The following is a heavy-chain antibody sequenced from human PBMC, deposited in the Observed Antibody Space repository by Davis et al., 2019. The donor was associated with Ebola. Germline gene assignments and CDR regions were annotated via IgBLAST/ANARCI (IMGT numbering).Heavy chain of an antibody. V-gene: IGHV3-21*04. CDR2: ISSSSSYI. CDR1: GFTFSGYS. Sequence: GESLKISCAASGFTFSGYSMNWVRQTPGKGLEWVSSISSSSSYIYYADSVKGRFTISRDNTKNSVYLQMNSLRVEDTALYYCARDPASSAFDYWGQGTLVTVSS. J-gene: IGHJ4*02. CDR3: ARDPASSAFDY. D-gene: IGHD3-16*02.